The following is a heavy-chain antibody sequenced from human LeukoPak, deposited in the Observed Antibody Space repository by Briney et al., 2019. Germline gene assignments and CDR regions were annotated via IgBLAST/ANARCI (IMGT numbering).Heavy chain of an antibody. CDR1: GFNFDDYL. CDR2: ISWDSGTI. CDR3: TRGLDL. Sequence: GRSLRLSCAASGFNFDDYLMHWVRQTPGKGLEWVSGISWDSGTIGYANSVKGRFTISRDNAKNSLYLQMNSLRVEDMGLYYCTRGLDLWGRGTLVTVSS. V-gene: IGHV3-9*03. J-gene: IGHJ2*01.